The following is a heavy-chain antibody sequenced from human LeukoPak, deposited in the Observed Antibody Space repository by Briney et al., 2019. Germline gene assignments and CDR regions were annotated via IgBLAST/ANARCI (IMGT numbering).Heavy chain of an antibody. CDR1: EFTFTTYG. V-gene: IGHV3-33*01. CDR2: IYYDGSNI. Sequence: PGRSLTLSCAASEFTFTTYGMHWVRQAPGKGLEWVAFIYYDGSNIHYADYVKGRFTISRDISKNTLYLQMDSLRAEDTAIYYCARDWKTNSFDYWGQGTLVTVSS. D-gene: IGHD1-1*01. CDR3: ARDWKTNSFDY. J-gene: IGHJ4*02.